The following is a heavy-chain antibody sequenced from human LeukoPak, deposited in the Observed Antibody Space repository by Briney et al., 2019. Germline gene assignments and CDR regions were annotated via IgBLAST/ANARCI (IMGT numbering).Heavy chain of an antibody. Sequence: ASVKVSCKASGYTFTGYYMHWVRQAPGQGLEWMGWINPNSGGTNYAQKFQGRVTMTRDTSISTAYMELSRLRSDDTAVYYCARDPTRMAVAGWFDPWGQGTLVTVSS. CDR2: INPNSGGT. CDR1: GYTFTGYY. D-gene: IGHD6-19*01. V-gene: IGHV1-2*02. J-gene: IGHJ5*02. CDR3: ARDPTRMAVAGWFDP.